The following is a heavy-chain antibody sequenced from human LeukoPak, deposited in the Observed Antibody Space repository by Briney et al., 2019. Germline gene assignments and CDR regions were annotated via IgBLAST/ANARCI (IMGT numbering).Heavy chain of an antibody. V-gene: IGHV1-69*01. Sequence: GASVKVSCKASGGTFSSYAISWVRQAPGQGLDWMGGIIPLFGTAHYAQKFQGRVKITADESTTTAYIELRSLRSEDTAVYYCARGENWFDPWGQGTLVTVSS. CDR2: IIPLFGTA. CDR1: GGTFSSYA. J-gene: IGHJ5*02. CDR3: ARGENWFDP.